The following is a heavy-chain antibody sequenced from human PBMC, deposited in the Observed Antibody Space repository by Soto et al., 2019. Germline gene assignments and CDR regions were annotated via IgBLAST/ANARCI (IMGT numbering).Heavy chain of an antibody. J-gene: IGHJ6*02. Sequence: PGGSLRLSCAASGFTFSSYGMHWARQAPGKGLEWVAVISYDGSNKYYADSVKGRFTISRDNSKNTLYLQMNSLRAEDTAVYYCARGLYLFSRFLEGLTRGMDVWGQGTTVTVSS. D-gene: IGHD3-3*01. CDR3: ARGLYLFSRFLEGLTRGMDV. CDR1: GFTFSSYG. CDR2: ISYDGSNK. V-gene: IGHV3-30*03.